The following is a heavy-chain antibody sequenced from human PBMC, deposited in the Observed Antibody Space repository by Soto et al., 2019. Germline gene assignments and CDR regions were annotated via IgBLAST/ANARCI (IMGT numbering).Heavy chain of an antibody. Sequence: PGGSLRLSCVASGIPFGSRAMSLVRQSPGEGLEWVSTITDTGGDAKYADSVRGRFTISRDNSKKTLYLQMSSLRADDSAVYFCARGSKDSYTGSRIFDFWGRGTLVTVSS. CDR3: ARGSKDSYTGSRIFDF. J-gene: IGHJ4*02. D-gene: IGHD3-10*01. CDR2: ITDTGGDA. CDR1: GIPFGSRA. V-gene: IGHV3-23*01.